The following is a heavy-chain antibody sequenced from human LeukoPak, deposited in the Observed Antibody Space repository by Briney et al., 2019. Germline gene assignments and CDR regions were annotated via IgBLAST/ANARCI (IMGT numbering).Heavy chain of an antibody. D-gene: IGHD5-12*01. J-gene: IGHJ4*02. Sequence: SDTLSLTCTVSAGSINNYYWSWIRQSPGKGLESIAYIYSSGSTNYNPSLKSRLTISVDTSKNQFSLKMSSLTAADTAVYYCVRHRSRGNPGFAFDYWGQGTLVTVSS. CDR1: AGSINNYY. CDR3: VRHRSRGNPGFAFDY. V-gene: IGHV4-59*08. CDR2: IYSSGST.